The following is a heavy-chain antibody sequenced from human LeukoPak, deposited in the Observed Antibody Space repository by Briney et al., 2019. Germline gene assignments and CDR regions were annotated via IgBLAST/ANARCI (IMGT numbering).Heavy chain of an antibody. Sequence: SETLSLTCTVSGGSISSYYWSWIRQPPGKGLEWIGYIYYSGSTNYNPSLKSRVTISVDTSKNQFSLKLSSVTAADTAVYYCAGTMVRGVTDAFDIWGQGTMVTVSS. V-gene: IGHV4-59*01. J-gene: IGHJ3*02. CDR2: IYYSGST. D-gene: IGHD3-10*01. CDR1: GGSISSYY. CDR3: AGTMVRGVTDAFDI.